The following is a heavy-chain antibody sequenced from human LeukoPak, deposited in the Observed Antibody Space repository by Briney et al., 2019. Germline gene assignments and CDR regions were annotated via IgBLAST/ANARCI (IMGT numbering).Heavy chain of an antibody. CDR2: IASDGSST. CDR1: GFTFRNYG. CDR3: ARGRPHGNDY. Sequence: GGSLRLSCAASGFTFRNYGMHWVRQAPGKGLEWVSRIASDGSSTTYADSVKGRFSISRDNAKNTLYLQMNSLRVEDTAVYYCARGRPHGNDYWGQGTLVTVSS. J-gene: IGHJ4*02. D-gene: IGHD4-23*01. V-gene: IGHV3-74*01.